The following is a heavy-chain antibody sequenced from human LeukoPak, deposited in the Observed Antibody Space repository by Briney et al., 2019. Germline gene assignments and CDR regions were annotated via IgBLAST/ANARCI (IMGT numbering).Heavy chain of an antibody. D-gene: IGHD6-13*01. V-gene: IGHV3-33*08. CDR2: IWYDGSNK. Sequence: GGSLRLSCADSGFAFSEVWMSWVRQAPGKGLEWVAVIWYDGSNKYYGDSVKGRFTVSRDNSKNTLYLQMNSLRAEDTAVYYCARGGTSAAGIDYWGQGTLVTVSS. CDR1: GFAFSEVW. CDR3: ARGGTSAAGIDY. J-gene: IGHJ4*02.